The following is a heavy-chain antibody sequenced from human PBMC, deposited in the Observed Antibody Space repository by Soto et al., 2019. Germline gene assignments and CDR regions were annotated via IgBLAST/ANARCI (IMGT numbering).Heavy chain of an antibody. D-gene: IGHD3-22*01. Sequence: SETLSLTCTVSGGSISSGGYYWSWIRQHPGKGLEWIGYIYYSGSTYYNPSLKSRVTISVDTSKNQFSLKLSSATAADTAVYYCARGSSGYYYLFDYWGQGTLVTVSS. V-gene: IGHV4-31*03. CDR1: GGSISSGGYY. CDR3: ARGSSGYYYLFDY. J-gene: IGHJ4*02. CDR2: IYYSGST.